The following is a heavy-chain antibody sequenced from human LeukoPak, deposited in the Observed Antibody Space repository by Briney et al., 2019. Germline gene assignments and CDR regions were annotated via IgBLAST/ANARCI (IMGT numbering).Heavy chain of an antibody. V-gene: IGHV1-46*01. CDR3: ARGNSTSAHFDY. Sequence: ASVKVSCKASGYSFTSYYLHWVRQAPGQGLEWRGIINPSSGNTSYTQKIQGRVTMTRDTSTSTVYMELSSLRSEDTAVYYCARGNSTSAHFDYWGRGTLVTVSS. CDR1: GYSFTSYY. CDR2: INPSSGNT. D-gene: IGHD2-2*01. J-gene: IGHJ4*02.